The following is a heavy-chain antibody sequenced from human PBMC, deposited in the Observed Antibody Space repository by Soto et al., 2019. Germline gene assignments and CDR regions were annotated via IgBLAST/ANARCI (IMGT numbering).Heavy chain of an antibody. J-gene: IGHJ4*02. CDR3: AKDLDVYDILSGYYFNPPTGY. CDR1: GFTFSSYA. Sequence: PGGSLRLSCAASGFTFSSYAMSWVRQAPGKGLEWVSAISGSGGSTYYADSVKGRFTISRDNSKNTLYLQMNGLRAGDTAVYYCAKDLDVYDILSGYYFNPPTGYWGQGTLVTVSS. CDR2: ISGSGGST. D-gene: IGHD3-9*01. V-gene: IGHV3-23*01.